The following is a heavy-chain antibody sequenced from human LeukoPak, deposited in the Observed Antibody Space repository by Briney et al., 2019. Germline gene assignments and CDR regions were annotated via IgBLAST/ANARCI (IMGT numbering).Heavy chain of an antibody. CDR1: GGSIRSTTYY. CDR2: IHFGGTT. J-gene: IGHJ4*02. V-gene: IGHV4-39*01. D-gene: IGHD5-18*01. Sequence: SETLSLTCTVSGGSIRSTTYYWGWIRQPPGKGLEWIGTIHFGGTTYYSPSLKSRVTISVDTSKNQFSLKLTSVTAADTAVYYCATRGSKYGLNWGQGTLVTVSS. CDR3: ATRGSKYGLN.